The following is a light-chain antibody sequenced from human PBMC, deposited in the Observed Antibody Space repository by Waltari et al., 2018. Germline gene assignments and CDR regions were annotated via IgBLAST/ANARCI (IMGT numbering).Light chain of an antibody. CDR3: QSYDTSLRVV. CDR2: GVN. J-gene: IGLJ2*01. CDR1: GSNIAAGYD. Sequence: QSVLTQPPSVSGAPGQRVTISCTGSGSNIAAGYDTHWYQQLPGKAPRLLIYGVNTRPLGVPDQFFGSQSGTSASLAITGLQAEDEGDYYCQSYDTSLRVVFGGGTKLTVL. V-gene: IGLV1-40*01.